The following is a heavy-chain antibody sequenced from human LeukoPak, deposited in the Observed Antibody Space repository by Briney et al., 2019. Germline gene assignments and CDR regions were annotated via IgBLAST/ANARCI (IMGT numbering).Heavy chain of an antibody. Sequence: PGRSLRLSCAASGFTFSSYWMHWVRQVPGKGLVWVARINPGGSSITYADSVKGRFTISRDNAKNTLYLQMDSLRAEDTGVYYCALIAAAGTWVDYWGQGTLVTVSS. CDR3: ALIAAAGTWVDY. D-gene: IGHD6-13*01. V-gene: IGHV3-74*01. CDR1: GFTFSSYW. J-gene: IGHJ4*02. CDR2: INPGGSSI.